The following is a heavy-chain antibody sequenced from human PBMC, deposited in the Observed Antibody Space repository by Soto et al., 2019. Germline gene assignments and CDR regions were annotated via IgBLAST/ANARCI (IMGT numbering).Heavy chain of an antibody. Sequence: EVQLAESGGGMVQPGGSLRLSGVASGFTFSIYDMHWVRQAPGKGLEYVSSISSNGGTTYYGNSVKGRFTISRDNSKNPLYLQMGSLRAEDMAVYYCVSRVSGNYDYWGQGTLVTVSS. J-gene: IGHJ4*01. CDR2: ISSNGGTT. D-gene: IGHD1-7*01. CDR1: GFTFSIYD. V-gene: IGHV3-64*01. CDR3: VSRVSGNYDY.